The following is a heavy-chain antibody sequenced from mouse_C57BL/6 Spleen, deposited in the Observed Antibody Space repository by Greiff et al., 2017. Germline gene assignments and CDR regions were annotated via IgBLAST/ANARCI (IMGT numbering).Heavy chain of an antibody. Sequence: VQLQESGAELVRPGASVTLSCKASGYTFTDYEMHWVKQTPVHGLEWIGAIDPETGGTAYNQKFKGKAILTADKSSSTAYMELRSLTSEDSAVYYCTRGRDWYFDYWGQGTTLTVSS. V-gene: IGHV1-15*01. CDR1: GYTFTDYE. J-gene: IGHJ2*01. CDR2: IDPETGGT. CDR3: TRGRDWYFDY. D-gene: IGHD3-3*01.